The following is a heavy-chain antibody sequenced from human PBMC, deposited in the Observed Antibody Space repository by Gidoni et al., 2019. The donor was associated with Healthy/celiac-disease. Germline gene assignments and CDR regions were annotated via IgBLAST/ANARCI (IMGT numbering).Heavy chain of an antibody. CDR3: ARDRGKGFGGWNYYYYGMDV. CDR1: GFTFSCYW. Sequence: EVQLVESGGGLVQPGGSLRLSCAASGFTFSCYWMHWGRQAPGKGLVWVSRIKSDGSSTSYADSVKGRFTISRDNAKNTLYLQMNSLRAEDTAVYYCARDRGKGFGGWNYYYYGMDVWGQGTAVTVSS. V-gene: IGHV3-74*01. J-gene: IGHJ6*02. D-gene: IGHD3-10*01. CDR2: IKSDGSST.